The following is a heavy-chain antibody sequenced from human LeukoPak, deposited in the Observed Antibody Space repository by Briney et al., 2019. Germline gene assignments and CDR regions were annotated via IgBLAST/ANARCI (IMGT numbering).Heavy chain of an antibody. CDR3: VRKSAARRTSEFDY. J-gene: IGHJ4*02. V-gene: IGHV1-2*02. CDR1: GYTFTGYY. Sequence: ASVKVSCTASGYTFTGYYMNWVRQAPGQGLEWMGWISPNSGGTNYAQKFQGRGTMTSDTSINTGYMELSSLKSDDTAVYYCVRKSAARRTSEFDYWGQGSLVTVSS. CDR2: ISPNSGGT. D-gene: IGHD6-6*01.